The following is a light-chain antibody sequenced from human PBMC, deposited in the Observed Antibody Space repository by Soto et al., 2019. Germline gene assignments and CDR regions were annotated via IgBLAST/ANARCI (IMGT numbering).Light chain of an antibody. CDR3: QVWDSYTVV. J-gene: IGLJ2*01. CDR2: RDN. Sequence: SYELAQPHSVSVALGQTAKITCGEDNIESQYVHWYQQKPGQAPVLVIHRDNRRPSGIPDRFSGSNSGNTATLTISSAQAGDEGDYFCQVWDSYTVVFGGGTKLTVL. CDR1: NIESQY. V-gene: IGLV3-9*01.